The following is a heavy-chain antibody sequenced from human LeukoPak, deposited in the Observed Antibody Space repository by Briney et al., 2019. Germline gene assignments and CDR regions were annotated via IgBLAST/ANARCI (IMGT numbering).Heavy chain of an antibody. J-gene: IGHJ5*02. CDR1: GGSISSSSYY. D-gene: IGHD3-10*01. CDR2: IYYSGST. V-gene: IGHV4-39*07. CDR3: ARGVIPTFWFDP. Sequence: SETLSLTCTASGGSISSSSYYWGWIRQPPGKGLEWIGSIYYSGSTYYNPSLKSRVTISVDTSKNQFSLKLSSVTAADTAVYYCARGVIPTFWFDPWGQGTLVTVSS.